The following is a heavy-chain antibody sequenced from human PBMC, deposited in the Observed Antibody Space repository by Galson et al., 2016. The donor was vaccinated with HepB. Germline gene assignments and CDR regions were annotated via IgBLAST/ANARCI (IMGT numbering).Heavy chain of an antibody. CDR2: INPNTGVT. Sequence: SVKVSCKASGYTFTGYYFMYWVRQAPGQGLEWIGRINPNTGVTNYAQKFQGRVTMTRDTSISTAYMDLTRLTDEDTAVYYCARDKGEAGGQHYFYMDVWGKGTTVTVSS. D-gene: IGHD2-8*02. V-gene: IGHV1-2*06. CDR3: ARDKGEAGGQHYFYMDV. CDR1: GYTFTGYYF. J-gene: IGHJ6*03.